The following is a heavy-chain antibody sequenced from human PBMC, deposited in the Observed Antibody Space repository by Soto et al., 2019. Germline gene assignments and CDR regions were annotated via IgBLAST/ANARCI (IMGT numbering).Heavy chain of an antibody. CDR2: IIPIFGTA. J-gene: IGHJ5*02. V-gene: IGHV1-69*13. Sequence: SVKVSCKASGGTFSSYAISWVRQAPGQGLEWMGGIIPIFGTANYAQKFQGRVTITADESTSTAYMELSGLRSEDTAVYYCASVGDSSGYYLNWFDPWGQGTLVTVSS. CDR1: GGTFSSYA. D-gene: IGHD3-22*01. CDR3: ASVGDSSGYYLNWFDP.